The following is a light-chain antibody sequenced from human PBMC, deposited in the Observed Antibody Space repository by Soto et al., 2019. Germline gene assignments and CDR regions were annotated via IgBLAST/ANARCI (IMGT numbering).Light chain of an antibody. J-gene: IGKJ4*01. Sequence: EIVLTQSPGTLSLSPGERATLSCRASQSVSSSYLAWYQQKPGQAPRLLIYGASSRATGIPDRFSGSGSGTDFTLTISRLETEDFAVYSCQQYGSFLGGGTKVDIK. CDR3: QQYGSF. CDR2: GAS. CDR1: QSVSSSY. V-gene: IGKV3-20*01.